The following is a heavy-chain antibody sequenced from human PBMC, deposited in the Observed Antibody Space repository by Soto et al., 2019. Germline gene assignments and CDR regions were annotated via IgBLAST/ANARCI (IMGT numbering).Heavy chain of an antibody. CDR3: AKGGRQWLVTSDFNY. V-gene: IGHV3-30*18. Sequence: VQLVESGGGVVQPGRSLRLSCAASGFTFSDYAMHWVRKAPGKGLEWVAVVSHDGRNTHYADSVTGRFTISRDSSKNTVSLEMTSLSAEDTAVYYCAKGGRQWLVTSDFNYWGQGALVTVSS. CDR2: VSHDGRNT. CDR1: GFTFSDYA. J-gene: IGHJ4*02. D-gene: IGHD6-19*01.